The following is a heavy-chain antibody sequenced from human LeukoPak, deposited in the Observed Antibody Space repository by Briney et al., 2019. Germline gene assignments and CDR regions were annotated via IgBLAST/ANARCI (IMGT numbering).Heavy chain of an antibody. J-gene: IGHJ6*03. CDR2: IYTSGST. CDR1: GGSISSYY. V-gene: IGHV4-4*07. CDR3: ARVDVVVVAATRRYYYYYMDV. Sequence: SETLSLTCTVSGGSISSYYWSWIRQPAGKGLEWIGRIYTSGSTNYNPSLKSRVTMSVDTSKNQFSLKLSSVTAADTAVYHCARVDVVVVAATRRYYYYYMDVWGKGTTVTVSS. D-gene: IGHD2-15*01.